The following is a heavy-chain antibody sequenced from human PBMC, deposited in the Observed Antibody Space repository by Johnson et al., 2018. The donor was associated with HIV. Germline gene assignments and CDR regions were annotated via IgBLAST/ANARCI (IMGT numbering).Heavy chain of an antibody. CDR1: GFTFSDYY. D-gene: IGHD1-26*01. Sequence: QVQLVESGGGLVQPGGSLRLSCAASGFTFSDYYINWIRQAPGKGLEWVSYIDSSGSGIYYADSVQGRFTISRDNSKNTLYLQMNSLRAEDMAVYYCASAWGELDDAFDIWGQGTMVTVSS. V-gene: IGHV3-11*04. CDR2: IDSSGSGI. CDR3: ASAWGELDDAFDI. J-gene: IGHJ3*02.